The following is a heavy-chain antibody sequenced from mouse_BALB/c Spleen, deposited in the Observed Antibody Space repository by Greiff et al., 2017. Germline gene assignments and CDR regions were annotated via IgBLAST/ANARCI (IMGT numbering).Heavy chain of an antibody. Sequence: VQVVESGPGLVAPSQSLSITCTVSGFSLTSYGVHWVRQPPGKGLEWLGVIWAGGSTNYNSALMSRLSISKDNSKSQVFLKMNSLQTDDTAMYYCARERGYGNYGYAMDYWGQGTSVTVSS. CDR3: ARERGYGNYGYAMDY. CDR2: IWAGGST. CDR1: GFSLTSYG. V-gene: IGHV2-9*02. D-gene: IGHD2-10*02. J-gene: IGHJ4*01.